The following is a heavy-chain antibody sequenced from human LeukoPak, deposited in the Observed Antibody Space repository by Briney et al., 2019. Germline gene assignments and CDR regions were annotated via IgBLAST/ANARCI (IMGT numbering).Heavy chain of an antibody. V-gene: IGHV4-4*02. CDR1: GGSISSSNW. D-gene: IGHD3-10*01. J-gene: IGHJ4*02. CDR2: IYHSGST. CDR3: ARDTSYDSGSYSRYYFDY. Sequence: PSETLSLTCAVSGGSISSSNWWSWVRQPPGKGLEWIGEIYHSGSTNYNPSLKSRVTMSVDKSKNQFSLKLSSVTAADTAVYYCARDTSYDSGSYSRYYFDYWGQGTLVTVSS.